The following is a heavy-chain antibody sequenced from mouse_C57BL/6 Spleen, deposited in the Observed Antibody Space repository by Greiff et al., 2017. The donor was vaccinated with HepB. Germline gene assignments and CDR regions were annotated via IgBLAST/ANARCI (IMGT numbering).Heavy chain of an antibody. Sequence: VQLQQSGPELVKPGASVKMSCKASGYTFTDYNMHWVKQSHGKSLEWIGYINPNNGGTSYNQKFKGKATLTVNKSSSTAYMELRSLTSEDSAVYYCARNYGSRYWYFDVWGTGTTVTVSS. V-gene: IGHV1-22*01. CDR2: INPNNGGT. D-gene: IGHD1-1*01. CDR1: GYTFTDYN. CDR3: ARNYGSRYWYFDV. J-gene: IGHJ1*03.